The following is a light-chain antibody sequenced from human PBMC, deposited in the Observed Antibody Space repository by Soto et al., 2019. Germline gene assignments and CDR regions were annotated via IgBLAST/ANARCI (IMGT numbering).Light chain of an antibody. CDR3: QQYNNWPPIT. V-gene: IGKV3-15*01. CDR2: DTS. J-gene: IGKJ5*01. Sequence: EIVMTKSPATLSVSPGERATLSSRASQSVSIKLAWYQQKPGQAPRLLIYDTSTRATGIPARFSGSGSGTEFTLTISSLQSEDFAVYYCQQYNNWPPITFGQGTRLEI. CDR1: QSVSIK.